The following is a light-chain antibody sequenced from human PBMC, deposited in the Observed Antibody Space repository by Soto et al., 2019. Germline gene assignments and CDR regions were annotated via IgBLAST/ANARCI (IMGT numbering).Light chain of an antibody. J-gene: IGKJ1*01. Sequence: EIVLTQFPATLSVSPGDRATLSCRVSQIVSDNLAWYQQKPGQAPRLLIYGASTRATGVPARFSGSGSGTDFTLTISRLEPEDFAVYYCQQYGSSPWTFGQGTKVDIK. CDR2: GAS. V-gene: IGKV3-20*01. CDR3: QQYGSSPWT. CDR1: QIVSDN.